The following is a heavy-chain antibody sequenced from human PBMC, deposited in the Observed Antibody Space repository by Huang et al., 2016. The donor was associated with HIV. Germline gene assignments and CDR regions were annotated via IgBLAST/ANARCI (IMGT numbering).Heavy chain of an antibody. Sequence: QVQLVQSGAEVKTPGSSVKVSCKASGGTFSKYAISWLRQAPGQGLEWRGGIIPMFGTPNYARKFQGRVTITADDSTSTTYVEVSSLRSEDTALYYCARGQLGSYGDYDVLYWGQGTLVTVSS. D-gene: IGHD4-17*01. J-gene: IGHJ4*02. CDR1: GGTFSKYA. CDR2: IIPMFGTP. CDR3: ARGQLGSYGDYDVLY. V-gene: IGHV1-69*13.